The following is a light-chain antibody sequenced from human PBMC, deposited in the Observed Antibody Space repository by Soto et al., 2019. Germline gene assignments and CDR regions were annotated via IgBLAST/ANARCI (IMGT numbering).Light chain of an antibody. CDR3: QQYGNSPLT. CDR2: GAS. J-gene: IGKJ4*01. Sequence: ETVLTQSPGTLSLSPGERATLACRASHSFSINYLAWYQQKPGQAPRLRIYGASSRATGIPDRFSGSGSGTDFTLTISRLEPEEYAVYYCQQYGNSPLTFGGGTKVDIK. CDR1: HSFSINY. V-gene: IGKV3-20*01.